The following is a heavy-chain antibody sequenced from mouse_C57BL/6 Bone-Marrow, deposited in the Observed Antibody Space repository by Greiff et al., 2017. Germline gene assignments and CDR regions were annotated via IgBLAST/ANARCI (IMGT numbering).Heavy chain of an antibody. CDR1: GYTFTSYW. D-gene: IGHD2-1*01. CDR3: TREIYYGNYVDY. J-gene: IGHJ2*01. CDR2: IYPGNSDT. Sequence: EVQLQQSGTVLARPGASVKMSCKTSGYTFTSYWMHWVKQRPGQGLEWIGAIYPGNSDTSYNQKFKGKAKLTAVTSASTAYMELSSLTNEDSAVYYCTREIYYGNYVDYWGQGTTLTVSS. V-gene: IGHV1-5*01.